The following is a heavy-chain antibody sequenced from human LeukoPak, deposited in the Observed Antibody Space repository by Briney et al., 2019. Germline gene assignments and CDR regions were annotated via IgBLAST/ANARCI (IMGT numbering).Heavy chain of an antibody. CDR3: ATVRGAAAGHYYFDY. D-gene: IGHD6-13*01. Sequence: SETLSLTCTVSGGSIDSYYCSWIRQPPGKGLEWLGYIYYSGSTNYNPSLKSRVTISVDTSKNQFSLKLSSVTAADTAFYYCATVRGAAAGHYYFDYWGQGTLVTVSS. J-gene: IGHJ4*02. CDR1: GGSIDSYY. V-gene: IGHV4-59*01. CDR2: IYYSGST.